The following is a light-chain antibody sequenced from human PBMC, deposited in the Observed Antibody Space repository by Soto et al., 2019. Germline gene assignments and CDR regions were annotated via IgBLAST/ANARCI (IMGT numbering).Light chain of an antibody. CDR3: ATWDDSLNGHVV. J-gene: IGLJ2*01. CDR1: RSNIGSNT. Sequence: QSVLTQPPSESGTPGQRVTISCSGSRSNIGSNTVNWYQQLPGTAPKFLIYSNNQRPSGVPKRFSGSKSGTSASLAISGLQSEDEADYYCATWDDSLNGHVVVGGGTKLTVL. V-gene: IGLV1-44*01. CDR2: SNN.